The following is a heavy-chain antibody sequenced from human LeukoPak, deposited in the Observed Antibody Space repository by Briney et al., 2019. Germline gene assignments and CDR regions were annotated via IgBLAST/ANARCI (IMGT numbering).Heavy chain of an antibody. CDR3: ARARGRLRYFDWLPFY. D-gene: IGHD3-9*01. Sequence: GGSLRLSCAVSGFTFSSYSMNWVRQAPGKGLEWVSSISSSSSYIYYADSVKGRFTISRDNAKNSLYLQMNSLRAEDTAVYYCARARGRLRYFDWLPFYWGQGTLVTVSS. J-gene: IGHJ4*02. CDR1: GFTFSSYS. V-gene: IGHV3-21*01. CDR2: ISSSSSYI.